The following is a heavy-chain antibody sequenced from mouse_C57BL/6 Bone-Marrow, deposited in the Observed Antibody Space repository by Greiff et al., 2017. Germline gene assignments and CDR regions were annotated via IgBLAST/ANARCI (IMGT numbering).Heavy chain of an antibody. Sequence: EVKLMESGEGLVKPGGSLKLSCAASGFTFSSYAMSWVRQTPEKRLEWVAYISSGGDYIYYADTVKGRFTISRDNDRNTLYLQMSSLKSEDTARYYCTRENLRYYFDYWGQGTTLTVSS. D-gene: IGHD1-1*01. V-gene: IGHV5-9-1*02. CDR1: GFTFSSYA. CDR3: TRENLRYYFDY. CDR2: ISSGGDYI. J-gene: IGHJ2*01.